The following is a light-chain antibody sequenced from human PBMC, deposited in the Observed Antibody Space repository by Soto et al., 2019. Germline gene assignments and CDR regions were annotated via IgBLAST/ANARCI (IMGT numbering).Light chain of an antibody. CDR3: CSYAGHNIVI. J-gene: IGLJ7*01. CDR2: DVG. Sequence: QSALTQPPSVSGSPGQSVSISCTGTSSDVGNYNYVSWYQQHPGKAPKLMIFDVGRRPSGVPGRFSGSKSGNTASLTISGLQAEDEADYYCCSYAGHNIVIFGGGTQLTVL. V-gene: IGLV2-11*01. CDR1: SSDVGNYNY.